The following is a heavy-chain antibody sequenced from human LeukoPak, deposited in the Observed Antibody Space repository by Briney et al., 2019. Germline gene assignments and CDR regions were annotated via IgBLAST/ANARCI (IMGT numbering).Heavy chain of an antibody. J-gene: IGHJ4*02. D-gene: IGHD3-10*01. Sequence: GASVKVSCKASGYTFTGYYMHWVRQAPEQGLEWMGWINPNSGGTNYAQKFQGRVTMTRDTSISTAYMELSRLRSDDTAVYYCARARTYYGSGSYYRAFDYWGQGTLVTVSS. CDR3: ARARTYYGSGSYYRAFDY. V-gene: IGHV1-2*02. CDR2: INPNSGGT. CDR1: GYTFTGYY.